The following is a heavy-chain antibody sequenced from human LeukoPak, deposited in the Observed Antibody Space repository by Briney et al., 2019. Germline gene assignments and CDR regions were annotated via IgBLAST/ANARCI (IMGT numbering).Heavy chain of an antibody. V-gene: IGHV4-34*01. CDR3: ARGLVWRFLLDSRRDSFDI. J-gene: IGHJ3*02. CDR1: GFTFSSYA. CDR2: ISHSGTT. Sequence: GSLRLSCAASGFTFSSYAMSWVRQAPGKGLEWLGEISHSGTTTYSPSLKSRVTISVDTSKNQFSLRLRSVTAADTAVYYCARGLVWRFLLDSRRDSFDIWGQGTTITVSS. D-gene: IGHD3-16*01.